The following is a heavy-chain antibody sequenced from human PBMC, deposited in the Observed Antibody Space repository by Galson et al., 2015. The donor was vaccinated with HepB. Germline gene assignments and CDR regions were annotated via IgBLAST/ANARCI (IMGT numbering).Heavy chain of an antibody. CDR2: ISGSGGST. CDR1: GFTFSSYA. V-gene: IGHV3-23*01. Sequence: SLRLSCAASGFTFSSYAMSWVRQAPGKGLEWVSAISGSGGSTYYADSVKGRFTISRDNSKNTLYLQMNSLRAEDTAVYYCAKDLFGLLYEDRGTSDVWGQGTTVAVSS. CDR3: AKDLFGLLYEDRGTSDV. D-gene: IGHD3-3*01. J-gene: IGHJ6*02.